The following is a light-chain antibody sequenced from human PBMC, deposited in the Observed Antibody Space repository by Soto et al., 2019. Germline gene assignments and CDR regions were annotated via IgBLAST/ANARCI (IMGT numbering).Light chain of an antibody. Sequence: ELVMTQSPVALSVSPGESAALSCRASQSVGRNFAWYQQRPGQAPRVLIYGTSTRATGVPDRFSGSGSGTDFTLTISSLQSEDFAVYYCQQYNKWPYTFGQGTRLEIK. CDR2: GTS. CDR3: QQYNKWPYT. CDR1: QSVGRN. J-gene: IGKJ2*01. V-gene: IGKV3-15*01.